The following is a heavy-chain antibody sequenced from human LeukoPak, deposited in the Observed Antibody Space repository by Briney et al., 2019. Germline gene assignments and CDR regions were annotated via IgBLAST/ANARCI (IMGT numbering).Heavy chain of an antibody. J-gene: IGHJ4*02. CDR1: GGSISSGSYY. CDR3: AGDSVYDSSGYYSYYFDY. V-gene: IGHV4-61*02. D-gene: IGHD3-22*01. CDR2: IYTSGST. Sequence: SETLSLTCTVSGGSISSGSYYWSWIRQPAGKGLEWIGRIYTSGSTNYNPSLKSRVTISVDTSKNQFSLKLSSATAADTAVYYCAGDSVYDSSGYYSYYFDYWGQGTLVTVSS.